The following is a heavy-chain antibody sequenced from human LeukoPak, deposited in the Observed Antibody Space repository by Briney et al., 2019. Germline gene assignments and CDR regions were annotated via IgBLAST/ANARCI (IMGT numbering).Heavy chain of an antibody. CDR1: GFAFSNYA. CDR3: AKGTLGHCNGASCYPLDY. J-gene: IGHJ4*02. D-gene: IGHD2-15*01. Sequence: PGGSLRLSCAASGFAFSNYAMAWVRQAPGKEPEWVSVITGGGADTYQKDSVKGRFTISRDNSKNTLYLQMNSLRAEDTAVYFCAKGTLGHCNGASCYPLDYWGQGTLVTVSS. V-gene: IGHV3-23*01. CDR2: ITGGGADT.